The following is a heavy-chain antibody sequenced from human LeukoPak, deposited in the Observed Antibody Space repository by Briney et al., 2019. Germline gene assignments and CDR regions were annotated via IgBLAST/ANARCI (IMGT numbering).Heavy chain of an antibody. D-gene: IGHD3-22*01. V-gene: IGHV4-4*07. CDR2: IYPTGSI. CDR3: ARDPSTFSGYFDF. CDR1: GGSISSYY. J-gene: IGHJ4*02. Sequence: SETLSLTCTVSGGSISSYYWSWIRQPAGKALEWIGRIYPTGSINYNPSLKSRVTMSVDTSKNQLSLKLTSLTAADTAVYFCARDPSTFSGYFDFWGQGTLVTVPS.